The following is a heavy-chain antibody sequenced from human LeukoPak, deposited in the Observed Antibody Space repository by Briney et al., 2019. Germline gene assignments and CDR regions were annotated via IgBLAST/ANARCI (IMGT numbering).Heavy chain of an antibody. V-gene: IGHV1-8*01. D-gene: IGHD3-22*01. CDR2: MNPNSGNT. CDR3: ARGKKDSSGYYFVY. J-gene: IGHJ4*02. Sequence: ASVKVSCKASGYTFTSSDINWVRQATGQGLEWMGWMNPNSGNTGYAQKFQGRVTMTRNTSISTAYMELSSLRSEDTALYYCARGKKDSSGYYFVYWGQGTLVTVSS. CDR1: GYTFTSSD.